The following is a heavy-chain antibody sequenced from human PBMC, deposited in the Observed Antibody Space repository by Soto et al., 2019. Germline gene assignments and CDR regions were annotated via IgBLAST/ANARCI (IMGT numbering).Heavy chain of an antibody. CDR3: ARPAYGSGSYDY. D-gene: IGHD3-10*01. J-gene: IGHJ4*02. V-gene: IGHV4-39*01. CDR1: GGSISSSSYY. CDR2: IYYSGST. Sequence: QLQLQESGPGLVKPSETLSLTCTVSGGSISSSSYYWGWIRQPPGKGLEWIGSIYYSGSTYYNPPLKRRVTISVDTSKNQFSLKLSSVTAADTAVYYCARPAYGSGSYDYWGQGTLVTVSS.